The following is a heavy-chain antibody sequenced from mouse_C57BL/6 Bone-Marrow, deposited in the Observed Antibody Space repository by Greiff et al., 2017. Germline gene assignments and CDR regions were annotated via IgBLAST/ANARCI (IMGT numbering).Heavy chain of an antibody. CDR1: GYTFTSYW. CDR3: ARDHEAMDY. Sequence: QVQLQQPGAELVMPGASVKLSCKASGYTFTSYWMHWVKQRPGQGLEWIGEIDPSDSYTNYTQKFKGKSTLTVDKSSSTAYMQLSSLTSEDSAVYYCARDHEAMDYWGQGTSVTVSS. J-gene: IGHJ4*01. V-gene: IGHV1-69*01. CDR2: IDPSDSYT.